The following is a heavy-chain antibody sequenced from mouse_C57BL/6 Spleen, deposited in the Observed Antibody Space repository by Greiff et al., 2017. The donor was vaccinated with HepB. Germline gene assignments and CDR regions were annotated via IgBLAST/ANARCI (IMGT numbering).Heavy chain of an antibody. D-gene: IGHD2-2*01. CDR3: AVGLRRDYYAMDY. Sequence: EVQLQESGAELVKPGASVKLSCTASGFNIKDYYMHWVKQRTEQGLEWIGRIDPEDGETKNAPKFQGKATITADTSSNTAYLQLSSLTSEDTAVYYCAVGLRRDYYAMDYWGQRTSVTVSS. V-gene: IGHV14-2*01. J-gene: IGHJ4*01. CDR2: IDPEDGET. CDR1: GFNIKDYY.